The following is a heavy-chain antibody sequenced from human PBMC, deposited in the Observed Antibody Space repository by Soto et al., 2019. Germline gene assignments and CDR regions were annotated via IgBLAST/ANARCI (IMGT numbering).Heavy chain of an antibody. V-gene: IGHV4-34*01. CDR3: ARSDFWSGYYTDY. CDR1: GGSFSGYY. Sequence: SETLSLTCAVYGGSFSGYYWSWIRQPPGKGLEWIGEINHSGSTYYNPSPKSRVTISVDTSKNQFSLKLSSVTAADTAVYYCARSDFWSGYYTDYWGQGTLVTVSS. D-gene: IGHD3-3*01. CDR2: INHSGST. J-gene: IGHJ4*02.